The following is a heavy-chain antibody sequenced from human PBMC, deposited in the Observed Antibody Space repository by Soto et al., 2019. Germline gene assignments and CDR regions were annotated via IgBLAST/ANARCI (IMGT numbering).Heavy chain of an antibody. Sequence: GGSLRLSCAASGFTFSSYAMSWVRQVPGKGLEWVSAISGSVGSTYYADSVKGRFTISRDNSKNTLYLQMNSLRAEDTAVYYCAKDPAMQSCTNGVCYPDLYGMDVWGQGTTFTVSS. J-gene: IGHJ6*02. D-gene: IGHD2-8*01. CDR2: ISGSVGST. V-gene: IGHV3-23*01. CDR1: GFTFSSYA. CDR3: AKDPAMQSCTNGVCYPDLYGMDV.